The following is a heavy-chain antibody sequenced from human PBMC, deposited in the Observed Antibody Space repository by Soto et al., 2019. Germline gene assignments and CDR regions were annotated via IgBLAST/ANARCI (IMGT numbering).Heavy chain of an antibody. D-gene: IGHD6-6*01. CDR3: ARGRGRAARLDYYYYMDV. CDR2: INHSGST. J-gene: IGHJ6*03. V-gene: IGHV4-34*01. CDR1: GGSFSGYY. Sequence: SETLSLTCAVYGGSFSGYYWSWIRQPPGKGLEWIGEINHSGSTNYNPSLKSRVTISVDTSKNQFSLKLSSVTAADTAVYYCARGRGRAARLDYYYYMDVWGKGTTVTVSS.